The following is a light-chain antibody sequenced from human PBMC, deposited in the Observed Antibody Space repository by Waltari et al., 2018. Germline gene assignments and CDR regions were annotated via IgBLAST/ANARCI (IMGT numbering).Light chain of an antibody. CDR2: KAS. Sequence: IQMTQSPSTLSDSVGDRITITCRASQSVKNNLAWYQQKAGKAPKVLIHKASRLESGVPSRFSGSGFGTEFTLTISSLQPDDFATYYCQEYDTLPVTFGGGTKVEIK. V-gene: IGKV1-5*03. CDR1: QSVKNN. J-gene: IGKJ4*01. CDR3: QEYDTLPVT.